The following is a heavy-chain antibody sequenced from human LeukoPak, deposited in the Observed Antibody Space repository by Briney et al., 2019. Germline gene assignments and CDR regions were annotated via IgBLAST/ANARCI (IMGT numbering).Heavy chain of an antibody. Sequence: GGSLTLSCAASGFTFSNYWMHWVRQAPGKGLVWVSRITGDGSSTSYADSVKGRFTISRDNAKNTLYLQMNSLRAEDTAVYYCASDRGGWSFWGQGTMVTVSS. J-gene: IGHJ3*01. CDR1: GFTFSNYW. CDR3: ASDRGGWSF. CDR2: ITGDGSST. D-gene: IGHD1-26*01. V-gene: IGHV3-74*01.